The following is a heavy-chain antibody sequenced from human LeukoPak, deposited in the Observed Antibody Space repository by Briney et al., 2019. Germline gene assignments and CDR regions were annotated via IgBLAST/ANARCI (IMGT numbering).Heavy chain of an antibody. CDR1: GYTLTELS. Sequence: ASVKVSCKVSGYTLTELSMHWVRQSPGRGLEWMGAFDPEDGETIYAQTFQGRVAMTEDTSTDTAYMELSSLRSEDSAVYYCATEPAGIYSYYGLDAWGQGTTVTVSS. V-gene: IGHV1-24*01. CDR3: ATEPAGIYSYYGLDA. D-gene: IGHD2-2*01. J-gene: IGHJ6*02. CDR2: FDPEDGET.